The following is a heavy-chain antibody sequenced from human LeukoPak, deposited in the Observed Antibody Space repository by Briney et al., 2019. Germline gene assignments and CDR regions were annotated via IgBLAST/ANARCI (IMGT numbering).Heavy chain of an antibody. CDR3: GSGAYYYYGMDV. CDR2: INAGNGNT. CDR1: GYTFTSYA. J-gene: IGHJ6*02. V-gene: IGHV1-3*01. D-gene: IGHD1-26*01. Sequence: ASVKVSRKASGYTFTSYAMHWVRQAPGQRLEWMGWINAGNGNTKYSQKFQGRVTMTTDTSTSTAYMELRSLRSDDTAVYYCGSGAYYYYGMDVWGQGTTVTVSS.